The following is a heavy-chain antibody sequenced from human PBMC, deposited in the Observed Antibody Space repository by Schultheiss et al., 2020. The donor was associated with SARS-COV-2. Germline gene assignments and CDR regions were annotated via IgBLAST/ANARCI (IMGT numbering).Heavy chain of an antibody. CDR2: IKQDGSEK. J-gene: IGHJ3*02. CDR1: GFTFSSYA. Sequence: GGSLRLSCAASGFTFSSYAMSWVRQAPGKGLEWVANIKQDGSEKYYVDSVRGRFTISRDNAKNSLYLQMNSLRAEDTAVYYCARDVSLYCSGGSCYWAFDIWGQGTMVTVSS. CDR3: ARDVSLYCSGGSCYWAFDI. D-gene: IGHD2-15*01. V-gene: IGHV3-7*01.